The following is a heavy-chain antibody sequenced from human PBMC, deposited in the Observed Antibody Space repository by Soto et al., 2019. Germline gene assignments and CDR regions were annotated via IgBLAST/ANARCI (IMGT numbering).Heavy chain of an antibody. Sequence: QLQLQESGSGLVKPSQTLSLTCVVSGGSISGGYSWSWIRQPPGKGLEWIGYIYHSGKTYYNPSPNXRIXVSLDRPKNQFSLKLISVTAADTAVYYCASAGASGTNPFDYWGQGTLVTVSS. J-gene: IGHJ4*02. CDR1: GGSISGGYS. CDR2: IYHSGKT. CDR3: ASAGASGTNPFDY. D-gene: IGHD3-10*01. V-gene: IGHV4-30-2*01.